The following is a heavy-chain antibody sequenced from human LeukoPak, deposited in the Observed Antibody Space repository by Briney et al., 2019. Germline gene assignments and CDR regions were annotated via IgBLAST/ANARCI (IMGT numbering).Heavy chain of an antibody. CDR3: ARDPDPYYYVGMDV. CDR2: IIPILGIA. Sequence: SVKVSCKASGGTFSSYAISWVRHAPGQGLEWMGRIIPILGIANYAQKFQGRVTITADKSTSTAYMELNSLRSEDTAVYYCARDPDPYYYVGMDVWGQGTTVTVSS. V-gene: IGHV1-69*04. CDR1: GGTFSSYA. J-gene: IGHJ6*02.